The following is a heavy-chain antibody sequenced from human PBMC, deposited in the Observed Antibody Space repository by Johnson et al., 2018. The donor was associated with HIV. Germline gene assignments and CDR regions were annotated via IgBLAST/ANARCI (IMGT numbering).Heavy chain of an antibody. CDR3: VRDTGYCSGGRCDDAFDV. Sequence: MQPVESGGRVVRPGGSLRLPCVASGFTFDDYGMSWVRQAPGKGLAWVCGFNWNGGSTGFADSVKGRFTISRDNAKNSMYLQMNSLRVGDTALYYCVRDTGYCSGGRCDDAFDVWGQGTVVTVSS. CDR1: GFTFDDYG. D-gene: IGHD2-15*01. J-gene: IGHJ3*01. V-gene: IGHV3-20*04. CDR2: FNWNGGST.